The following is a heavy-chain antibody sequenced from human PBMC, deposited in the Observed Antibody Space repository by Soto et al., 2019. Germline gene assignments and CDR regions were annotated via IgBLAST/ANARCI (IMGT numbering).Heavy chain of an antibody. CDR2: VIPNLGVT. J-gene: IGHJ4*02. D-gene: IGHD2-15*01. CDR3: ARDKGYCSDNSCTDFDY. CDR1: GGTLSSYT. Sequence: QVQLVQSGAEVKKPGSSVKVSCKASGGTLSSYTFSWVRQAPGQGLEWMGRVIPNLGVTNYAKKFQGRFTIVVDTSTSTAYMELNSLRYEDTAVYYCARDKGYCSDNSCTDFDYWCKRTLVSISS. V-gene: IGHV1-69*08.